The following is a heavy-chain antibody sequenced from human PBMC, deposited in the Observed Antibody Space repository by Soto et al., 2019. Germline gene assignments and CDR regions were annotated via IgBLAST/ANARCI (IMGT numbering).Heavy chain of an antibody. CDR3: ATIKWGVSGY. Sequence: PSETLSLTCTVSGGSISSYYWSWIRQPPGKGLEWIGYIYYSGSTNYNPSLKSRVTISVDTSKNQFYLKLSSVTAADTAVYYCATIKWGVSGYWGQGTLVTVSS. CDR2: IYYSGST. V-gene: IGHV4-59*01. D-gene: IGHD7-27*01. CDR1: GGSISSYY. J-gene: IGHJ4*02.